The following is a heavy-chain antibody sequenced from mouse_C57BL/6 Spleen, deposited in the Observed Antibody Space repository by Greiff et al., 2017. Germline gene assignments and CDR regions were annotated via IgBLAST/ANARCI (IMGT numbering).Heavy chain of an antibody. CDR3: ARGGDAQLGFFDY. CDR2: ISGGGGNT. V-gene: IGHV5-9*01. J-gene: IGHJ2*01. D-gene: IGHD4-1*02. CDR1: GFTFSSYT. Sequence: EVMLVESGGGLVKPGGSLKLSCAASGFTFSSYTMSWVRQTPEKRLEWVATISGGGGNTYYPDSVKGRFTISRDNAKNTLYLQLSSLRSEDTALDYCARGGDAQLGFFDYWGQGTTLTVSS.